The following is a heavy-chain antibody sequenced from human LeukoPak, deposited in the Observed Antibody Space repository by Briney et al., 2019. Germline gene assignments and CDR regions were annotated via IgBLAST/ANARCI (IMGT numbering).Heavy chain of an antibody. V-gene: IGHV3-30-3*01. D-gene: IGHD4-17*01. CDR1: GFTFSNYA. Sequence: QPGGSLRLSCAASGFTFSNYAMHWVRQAPGKGLEWVAVISYDGSNKYYADSVKGRFTISRDNSKNTLYLQMNSLRAEDTAVYYCAREGYGDYPTTQEDYYYYGMDVWGQGTTVTVSS. CDR2: ISYDGSNK. CDR3: AREGYGDYPTTQEDYYYYGMDV. J-gene: IGHJ6*02.